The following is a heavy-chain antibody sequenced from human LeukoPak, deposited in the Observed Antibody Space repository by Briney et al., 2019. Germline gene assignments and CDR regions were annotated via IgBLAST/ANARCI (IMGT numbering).Heavy chain of an antibody. V-gene: IGHV1-2*02. CDR2: INPNSDGT. Sequence: GASVKVSCKASGYTFTGYYMNWVRQAPGQGLEWMGWINPNSDGTNYAQKFQGRVTMTRDTSISTAYMELSRLRSDDTAVYYCARDSRAYCSGGSCVSIDYWGQGTLV. J-gene: IGHJ4*02. CDR1: GYTFTGYY. CDR3: ARDSRAYCSGGSCVSIDY. D-gene: IGHD2-15*01.